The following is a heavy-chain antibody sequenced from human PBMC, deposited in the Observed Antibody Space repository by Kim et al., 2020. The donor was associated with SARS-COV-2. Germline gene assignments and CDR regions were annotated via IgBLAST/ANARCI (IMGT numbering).Heavy chain of an antibody. Sequence: GGSLRLSCAASGFTFSSYGMNWVRQAPGKGLEWVSSISSSSTYIYWADSVKGRFTISRDNARNSLYLQMNSLRADDTAVYYCASVRGYRDSDPFDYWGQG. J-gene: IGHJ4*02. CDR3: ASVRGYRDSDPFDY. D-gene: IGHD5-12*01. CDR2: ISSSSTYI. CDR1: GFTFSSYG. V-gene: IGHV3-21*01.